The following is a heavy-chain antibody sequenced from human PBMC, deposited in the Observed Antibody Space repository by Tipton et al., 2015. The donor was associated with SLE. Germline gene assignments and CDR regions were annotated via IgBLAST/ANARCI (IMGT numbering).Heavy chain of an antibody. D-gene: IGHD2-2*01. CDR2: IYSGGST. Sequence: SLRLSCAASGFTVSSNYMSWVRQAPGKGLEWVSVIYSGGSTYYADSVKGRFTISRHNSKNTLYLQMNSLRAEDTAVYYCARKYCSSTSCYLDAFDIWGQGTMVTVSS. J-gene: IGHJ3*02. CDR1: GFTVSSNY. V-gene: IGHV3-53*04. CDR3: ARKYCSSTSCYLDAFDI.